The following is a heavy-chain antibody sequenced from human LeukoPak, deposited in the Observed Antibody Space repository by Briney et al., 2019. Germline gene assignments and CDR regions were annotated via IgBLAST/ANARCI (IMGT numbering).Heavy chain of an antibody. D-gene: IGHD6-13*01. CDR2: IIPIFGTA. CDR1: GGTFSSYA. Sequence: ASVKVSCKASGGTFSSYAISWVRQAPGQGLEWMGGIIPIFGTANYAQKFQGRVTITADKSTSTAYMELSSLRSEDTAVYYCARGPIPARTSSSSWIPWLVAERIRYYYYYMDVWGKGTTVTVSS. CDR3: ARGPIPARTSSSSWIPWLVAERIRYYYYYMDV. J-gene: IGHJ6*03. V-gene: IGHV1-69*06.